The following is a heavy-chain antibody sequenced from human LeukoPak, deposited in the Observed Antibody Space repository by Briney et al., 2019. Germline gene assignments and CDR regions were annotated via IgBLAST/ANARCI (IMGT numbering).Heavy chain of an antibody. CDR1: GLTFSRYT. CDR3: AREGWDGSGSLDY. D-gene: IGHD3-10*01. Sequence: GGSLRLSCAGSGLTFSRYTMHWVRQAPGKGLEWVAIISYDGSNKHYADSVKGRFTISRDNSKNTLSLQMNSLRAEDTAVYYCAREGWDGSGSLDYWGQGTLVTVSS. J-gene: IGHJ4*02. V-gene: IGHV3-30-3*01. CDR2: ISYDGSNK.